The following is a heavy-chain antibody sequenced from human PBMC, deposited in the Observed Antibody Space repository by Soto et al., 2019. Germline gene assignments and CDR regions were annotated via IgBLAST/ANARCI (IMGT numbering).Heavy chain of an antibody. J-gene: IGHJ4*02. CDR2: ISYDGSNK. D-gene: IGHD5-18*01. CDR1: GFTFSSYA. V-gene: IGHV3-30-3*01. CDR3: ARGGYSYNDY. Sequence: GGSLRLSCAASGFTFSSYAMHWVRQAPGKGLEWVAVISYDGSNKYYADSVKGRFTISRDNSKNTLYLQMNSLRAEDTAVYYCARGGYSYNDYWGQGTLVTVSS.